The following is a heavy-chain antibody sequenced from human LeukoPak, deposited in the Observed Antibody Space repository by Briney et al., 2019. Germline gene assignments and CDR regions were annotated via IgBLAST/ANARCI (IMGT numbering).Heavy chain of an antibody. CDR1: GGSFSTYY. Sequence: SETLSLTCAVYGGSFSTYYWSWIRQPPGKGLEWIGEINHSGSTNYNPSLESRVTISVDTSKNQFSLKLSSVTAADTALYYCASDHGQSTLLNWGQGTLVTVSS. CDR3: ASDHGQSTLLN. J-gene: IGHJ4*02. CDR2: INHSGST. D-gene: IGHD4-17*01. V-gene: IGHV4-34*01.